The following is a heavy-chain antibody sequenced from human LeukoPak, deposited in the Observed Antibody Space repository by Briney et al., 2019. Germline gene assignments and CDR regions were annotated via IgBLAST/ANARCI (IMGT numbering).Heavy chain of an antibody. D-gene: IGHD3-22*01. CDR2: IYTSGST. CDR1: GNSISSGDYY. J-gene: IGHJ4*02. V-gene: IGHV4-61*02. CDR3: ARAVGYYYDSSGYYPNPPANY. Sequence: PSKTLSLTCTVSGNSISSGDYYWSWIRQPAGKGLEWIGRIYTSGSTTYNPSLKSRVTISGDTSENQFSLKLSSVTAADTAVYYCARAVGYYYDSSGYYPNPPANYWGQGTLVTVSS.